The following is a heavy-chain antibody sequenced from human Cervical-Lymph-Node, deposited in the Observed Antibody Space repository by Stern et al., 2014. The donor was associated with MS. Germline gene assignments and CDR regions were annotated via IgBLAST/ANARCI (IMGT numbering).Heavy chain of an antibody. CDR2: ISFVGSNQ. J-gene: IGHJ6*02. V-gene: IGHV3-30*03. CDR3: MGVGDAMDV. Sequence: QVQLMQSGGGVVQPGRSLRLSCAASGFSISSLGMHWVRQAPGKGLEWVAVISFVGSNQKYGDAVKGRFSISSDKSNNTMYLQMNSLSPEDTAVYYCMGVGDAMDVWGQGTTVIVS. CDR1: GFSISSLG.